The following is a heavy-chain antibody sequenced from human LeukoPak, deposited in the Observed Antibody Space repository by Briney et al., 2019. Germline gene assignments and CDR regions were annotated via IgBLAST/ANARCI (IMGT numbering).Heavy chain of an antibody. CDR1: GGSISSYY. Sequence: PSETLSLTCTVSGGSISSYYRSWIRQPPGKGLEWIGSIYHSGSTYYNPSLKSRVTISVDTSKNQFSLKLSSVTAADTAVYYCARVLGYCSGGSCYGYFDYWGQGTLVTVSS. J-gene: IGHJ4*02. D-gene: IGHD2-15*01. V-gene: IGHV4-38-2*02. CDR2: IYHSGST. CDR3: ARVLGYCSGGSCYGYFDY.